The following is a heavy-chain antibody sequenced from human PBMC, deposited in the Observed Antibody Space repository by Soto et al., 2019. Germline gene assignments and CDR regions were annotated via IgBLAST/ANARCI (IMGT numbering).Heavy chain of an antibody. V-gene: IGHV4-34*01. CDR3: ARVGRTYFDWPVLNLGLGREKNNYGMDV. CDR1: GGSFSGYY. Sequence: SETLSLTCAVYGGSFSGYYWSWIRQPPGKGLEWIGEINHSGSTNYNPSLKSRVTISVDTSKNQFSLKLNSVTAADTAVYYCARVGRTYFDWPVLNLGLGREKNNYGMDVWGQGTTVTVSS. CDR2: INHSGST. D-gene: IGHD3-9*01. J-gene: IGHJ6*02.